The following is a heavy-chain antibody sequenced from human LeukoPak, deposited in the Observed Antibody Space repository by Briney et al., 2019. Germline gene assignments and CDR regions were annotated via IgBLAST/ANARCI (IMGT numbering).Heavy chain of an antibody. Sequence: ASVKVSCKASGYTFTSYGISWVRQAPGQGLEWMGWISAYNGNTNYEQKLQGRVTVTTDTSTSTVYMELRSLRSDDTAVYYCARAASGSGWYGGDYWGRGTLVTVSS. CDR2: ISAYNGNT. D-gene: IGHD6-19*01. CDR1: GYTFTSYG. V-gene: IGHV1-18*01. CDR3: ARAASGSGWYGGDY. J-gene: IGHJ4*02.